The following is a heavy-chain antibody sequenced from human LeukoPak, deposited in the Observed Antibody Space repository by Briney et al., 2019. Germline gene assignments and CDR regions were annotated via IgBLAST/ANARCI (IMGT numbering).Heavy chain of an antibody. D-gene: IGHD5-24*01. Sequence: KAGGSLRLSCAASGFTVSSNYMNWVRQAPGKGLEWVGRIKSKTDGGTTDYAAPVKGRFTISRDDSKNTLYLQMNSLKTEDTAVYYCTTCGMAEVDYWGQGTLVTVSS. CDR3: TTCGMAEVDY. CDR2: IKSKTDGGTT. J-gene: IGHJ4*02. CDR1: GFTVSSNY. V-gene: IGHV3-15*07.